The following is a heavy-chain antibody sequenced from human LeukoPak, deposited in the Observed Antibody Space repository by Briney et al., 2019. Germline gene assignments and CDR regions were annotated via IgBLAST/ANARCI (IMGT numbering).Heavy chain of an antibody. CDR1: GGSFSGYY. CDR2: INHSGST. V-gene: IGHV4-34*01. Sequence: SETLSLTCAVYGGSFSGYYWSWIRQPPGKGLEWIGEINHSGSTNYNPSLKSRVTISVDTSKNQFSLKLSSVTAADTAVYYCARGPLLLWFGEFLNYYYYGMDVWGQGTTVTVSS. J-gene: IGHJ6*02. CDR3: ARGPLLLWFGEFLNYYYYGMDV. D-gene: IGHD3-10*01.